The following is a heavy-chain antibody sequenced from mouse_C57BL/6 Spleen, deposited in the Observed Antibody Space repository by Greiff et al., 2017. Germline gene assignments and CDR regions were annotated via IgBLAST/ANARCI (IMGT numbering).Heavy chain of an antibody. CDR3: ARRRRDVGLDY. CDR2: IDPSDSYT. Sequence: QVQLQQPGAELVMPGASVKLSCKASGYTFTSYWMHWVKQRPGQGLEWIGEIDPSDSYTNYNQKLKGKSTLTVDKSSSTAYMHLSSLTSEDSAVYCGARRRRDVGLDYWGQVTTVTVSS. CDR1: GYTFTSYW. D-gene: IGHD3-3*01. J-gene: IGHJ4*01. V-gene: IGHV1-69*01.